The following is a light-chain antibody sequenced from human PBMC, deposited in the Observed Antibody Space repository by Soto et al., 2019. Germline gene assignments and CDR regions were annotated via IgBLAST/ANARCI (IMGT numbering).Light chain of an antibody. J-gene: IGLJ2*01. Sequence: QSALTQPASVSGTLGQSITISCTGTRSEIGIYDLVSWYQQHPGKAPQLMIHDVTNRPSGVSNRFSGSKSGNTASLTISGLQAEDEADYYCTSYTTSTTVVIGGGTKVTVL. CDR2: DVT. CDR1: RSEIGIYDL. CDR3: TSYTTSTTVV. V-gene: IGLV2-14*03.